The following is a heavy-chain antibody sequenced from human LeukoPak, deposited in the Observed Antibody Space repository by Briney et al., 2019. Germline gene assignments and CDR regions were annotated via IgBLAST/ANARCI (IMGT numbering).Heavy chain of an antibody. Sequence: PSETLSLTCTVSGGSISSGGYYWSWIRQHPGKGLEWIGYIYYSGSTYYNPSLKSRVTISVDMSKNQFSLKLSSVTAADTAVYYCARVVQVPAVYFDFWGQGTPVTVSS. CDR1: GGSISSGGYY. CDR2: IYYSGST. D-gene: IGHD2-2*01. J-gene: IGHJ4*02. CDR3: ARVVQVPAVYFDF. V-gene: IGHV4-31*03.